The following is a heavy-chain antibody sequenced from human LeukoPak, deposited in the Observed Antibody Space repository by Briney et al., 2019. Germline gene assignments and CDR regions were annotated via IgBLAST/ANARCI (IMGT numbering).Heavy chain of an antibody. V-gene: IGHV4-39*01. CDR2: IYYSGST. CDR3: ARHDDLYFDY. J-gene: IGHJ4*02. Sequence: SETLSLTCTVSGGSISSSSYYWGWVRQPPGKGLEWIGGIYYSGSTYYNPSLKSRVTISVDTSKNQFSLKLSSVTAADTAVYCGARHDDLYFDYWGQGTLVTVSS. CDR1: GGSISSSSYY. D-gene: IGHD1-1*01.